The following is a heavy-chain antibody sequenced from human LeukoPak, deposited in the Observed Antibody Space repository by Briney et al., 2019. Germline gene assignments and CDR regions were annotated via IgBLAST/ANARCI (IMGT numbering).Heavy chain of an antibody. D-gene: IGHD7-27*01. V-gene: IGHV5-51*01. J-gene: IGHJ3*02. CDR3: ERSRAPGAADAFDI. CDR2: IYPGDSDT. Sequence: ESLKISWKDSGYSFTSYWIGWVRQMPGKGLDFILIIYPGDSDTRYSLSFQGEVTISADKSINTAYLQWSSMKTPNTAMYYCERSRAPGAADAFDIWGQGTMVTVSS. CDR1: GYSFTSYW.